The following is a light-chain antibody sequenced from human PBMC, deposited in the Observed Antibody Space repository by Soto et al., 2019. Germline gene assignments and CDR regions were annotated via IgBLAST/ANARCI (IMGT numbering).Light chain of an antibody. V-gene: IGKV1-33*01. J-gene: IGKJ3*01. CDR1: QDISNY. CDR2: DAS. CDR3: QQYDNLPLFT. Sequence: DIQMTQSPSSLSASVGDRVTITCQAIQDISNYLNWYQQKPGKAPKLLIYDASNLETGVPSRFSGSGSGTDFTFTISSLQPEGIATYYCQQYDNLPLFTFGPGTKVDIK.